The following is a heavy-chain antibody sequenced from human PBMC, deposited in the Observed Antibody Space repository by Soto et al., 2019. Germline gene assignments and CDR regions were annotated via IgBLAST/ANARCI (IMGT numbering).Heavy chain of an antibody. V-gene: IGHV3-74*01. Sequence: GGSLRLSCAASGFTFSSYWMHWVRQAPGKGLVWVSRINSDGSSTSYADSVKGRFTISRDNAKNTLYLQMNSLRAEDTAVYYCAREMVRGVRYFDYWGQGTLVTVSS. J-gene: IGHJ4*02. CDR3: AREMVRGVRYFDY. D-gene: IGHD3-10*01. CDR1: GFTFSSYW. CDR2: INSDGSST.